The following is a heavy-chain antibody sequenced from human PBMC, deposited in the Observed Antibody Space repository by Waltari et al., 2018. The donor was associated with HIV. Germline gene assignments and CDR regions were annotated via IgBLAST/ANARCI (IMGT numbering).Heavy chain of an antibody. D-gene: IGHD5-18*01. Sequence: VLLVVPVGGVVQPWRSLRLSWAASGFTSENFAMNWVRQAPGKGLEWVGNIYYDGSKKFYGDSVRGRFTISRDNSKQILYLQMNSLRVEDTALYYCARDYNYAPDYWGQGTLVVVSS. CDR2: IYYDGSKK. V-gene: IGHV3-33*01. CDR1: GFTSENFA. J-gene: IGHJ4*02. CDR3: ARDYNYAPDY.